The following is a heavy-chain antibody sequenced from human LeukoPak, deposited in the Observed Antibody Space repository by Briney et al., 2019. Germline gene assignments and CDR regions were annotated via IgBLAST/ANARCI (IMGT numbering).Heavy chain of an antibody. Sequence: GGSLRLSCAASGFTFSSYGMHWVRQAPGKGLEWVAVISYDGSNKYCADSVKGRFTISRDNSKNTLYLQMNSLRAEDTAVYSCAKLPAGGYGDYVPVAYWGQGTLVTVSS. D-gene: IGHD4-17*01. J-gene: IGHJ4*02. V-gene: IGHV3-30*18. CDR1: GFTFSSYG. CDR2: ISYDGSNK. CDR3: AKLPAGGYGDYVPVAY.